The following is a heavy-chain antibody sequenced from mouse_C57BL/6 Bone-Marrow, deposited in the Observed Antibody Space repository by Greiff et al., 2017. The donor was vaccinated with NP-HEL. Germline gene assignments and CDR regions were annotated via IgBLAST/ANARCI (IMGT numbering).Heavy chain of an antibody. D-gene: IGHD1-1*01. CDR3: ARFTTVVATDTMDY. CDR2: INPYNGGT. V-gene: IGHV1-19*01. J-gene: IGHJ4*01. Sequence: EVMLVESGPVLVKPGASVKMSCKASGYTFTDYYMNWVKQSHGKSLEWIGVINPYNGGTSYNQKFKGKATLTVDKSSSTAYMELNSLTSEDYAVYYCARFTTVVATDTMDYWGQGTSVTVSS. CDR1: GYTFTDYY.